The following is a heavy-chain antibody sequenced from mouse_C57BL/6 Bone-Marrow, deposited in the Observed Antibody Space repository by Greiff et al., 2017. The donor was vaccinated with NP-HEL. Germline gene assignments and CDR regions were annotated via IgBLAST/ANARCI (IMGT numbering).Heavy chain of an antibody. CDR2: IYPRDGST. CDR3: ARTYYSNGYYAMDY. J-gene: IGHJ4*01. Sequence: VQLQQSGPELVKPGASVKLSCKASGYTFTSYDINWVKQRPGQGLEWIGWIYPRDGSTKYNEKFKGKATLTVDTSSSTAYMELHSLTSEDSAVYFCARTYYSNGYYAMDYWGQGTSVTVSS. V-gene: IGHV1-85*01. D-gene: IGHD2-5*01. CDR1: GYTFTSYD.